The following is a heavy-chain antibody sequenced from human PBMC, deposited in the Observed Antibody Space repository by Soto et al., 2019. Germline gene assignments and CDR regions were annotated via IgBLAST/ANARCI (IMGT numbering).Heavy chain of an antibody. Sequence: EVQLVESGGGLVQPGRSLRLSCTASGFTFDDYAMSGFRQAPGKGLEWVGFIRSKADGGTTEYAASVKGRFTISRDDSKSIVYLQMNSLNIEETAVYYCSRGSFYGSGSYVWGYWGQGTLVTVSS. CDR2: IRSKADGGTT. D-gene: IGHD3-10*01. CDR1: GFTFDDYA. CDR3: SRGSFYGSGSYVWGY. J-gene: IGHJ4*02. V-gene: IGHV3-49*03.